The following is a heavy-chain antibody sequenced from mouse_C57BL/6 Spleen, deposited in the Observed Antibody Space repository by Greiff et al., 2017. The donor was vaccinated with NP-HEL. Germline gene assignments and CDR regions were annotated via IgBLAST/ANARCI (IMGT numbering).Heavy chain of an antibody. CDR2: IYPRSGNT. J-gene: IGHJ3*01. Sequence: LLESGAELARPGASVKLSCKASGYTFTSYGISWVKQRTGQGLEWIGEIYPRSGNTYYNEKFKGKATLTADKSSSTAYMELRSLTSEDSAVYFCARSDYGNSAWFAYWGQGTLVTVSA. D-gene: IGHD2-1*01. CDR3: ARSDYGNSAWFAY. V-gene: IGHV1-81*01. CDR1: GYTFTSYG.